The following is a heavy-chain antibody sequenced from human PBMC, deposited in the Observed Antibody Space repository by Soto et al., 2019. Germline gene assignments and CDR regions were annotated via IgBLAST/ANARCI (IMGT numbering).Heavy chain of an antibody. V-gene: IGHV1-46*01. CDR2: INPSGGST. Sequence: QVQLAQSGPEVKKPGASVKISCKASGYTFTNFYIHWVRQAPGQGLEWMGIINPSGGSTTYAPEFRGRVAMTADTSTNTVYMELSGLTSDDTAVYYCARPQKVSGYYCPYWGQGALVTVSS. J-gene: IGHJ4*02. CDR3: ARPQKVSGYYCPY. CDR1: GYTFTNFY. D-gene: IGHD5-12*01.